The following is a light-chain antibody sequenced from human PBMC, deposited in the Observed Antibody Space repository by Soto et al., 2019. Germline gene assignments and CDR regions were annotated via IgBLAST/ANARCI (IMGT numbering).Light chain of an antibody. Sequence: DIVMPQSPVSLAVSLGERATINCKSSRSVLYSSNNKNYLAWYPQRPGQPPKLLIYWASTRESGVPDRFSGSGSGTDLTLTITSLQAEDVAVYYGQQYESTPPTFGQGTKLEIK. V-gene: IGKV4-1*01. J-gene: IGKJ2*01. CDR1: RSVLYSSNNKNY. CDR2: WAS. CDR3: QQYESTPPT.